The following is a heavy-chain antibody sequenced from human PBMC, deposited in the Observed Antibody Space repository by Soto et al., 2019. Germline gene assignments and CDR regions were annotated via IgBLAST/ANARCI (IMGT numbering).Heavy chain of an antibody. Sequence: QGQLVQSGDEVKKPGASVKVSCKASGYTFTSYDINWVRQATGQGLEWMGWMNPNSGNTGYAQKFQGRVTMTRNTSIRTAYMELSSLRSEDTAVYYCARGSLRFLDYYYYYMDVWGKGTTVTVSS. CDR3: ARGSLRFLDYYYYYMDV. D-gene: IGHD3-3*01. CDR1: GYTFTSYD. CDR2: MNPNSGNT. J-gene: IGHJ6*03. V-gene: IGHV1-8*01.